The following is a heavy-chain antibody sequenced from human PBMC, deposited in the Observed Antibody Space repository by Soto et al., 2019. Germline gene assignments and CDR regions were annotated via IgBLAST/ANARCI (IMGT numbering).Heavy chain of an antibody. D-gene: IGHD6-13*01. CDR2: IWYDGSNK. Sequence: GGSLRLSCAAAGFTFSSYGMHWVRQAPGKGLEWVAVIWYDGSNKYYADSVKGRFTISRDNSKNTLYLQMNSLRAEDTAVYYCARSAAAGTYFDYWGQGTLVTVSS. CDR1: GFTFSSYG. CDR3: ARSAAAGTYFDY. J-gene: IGHJ4*02. V-gene: IGHV3-33*08.